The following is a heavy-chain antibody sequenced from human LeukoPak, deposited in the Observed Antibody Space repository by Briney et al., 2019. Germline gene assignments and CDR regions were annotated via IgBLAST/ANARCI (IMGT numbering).Heavy chain of an antibody. CDR2: IYHSGST. CDR3: ASLPGYSYGTGIDY. V-gene: IGHV4-38-2*01. Sequence: PSETLSLTCAVSGYSISSGYYWGWTRQPPGKGLEWIGSIYHSGSTYYNPSLKSRVTISVDTSKNQFSLKLSSVTAADTAVYYCASLPGYSYGTGIDYWGQGTLVTVSS. CDR1: GYSISSGYY. D-gene: IGHD5-18*01. J-gene: IGHJ4*02.